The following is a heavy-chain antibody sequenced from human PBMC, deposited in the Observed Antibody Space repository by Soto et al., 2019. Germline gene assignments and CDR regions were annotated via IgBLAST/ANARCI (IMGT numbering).Heavy chain of an antibody. J-gene: IGHJ6*02. CDR1: GDSITSSGSY. CDR2: IYYNGST. V-gene: IGHV4-39*02. D-gene: IGHD6-13*01. CDR3: ARNAGSSSWYARIYYYAINV. Sequence: QLQLQESGPGLVKPSETLSLTCTVSGDSITSSGSYWGWIRQPPGKGLEWIGSIYYNGSTYNNSSLKSRVAIAVETSKNHISMKLTSMTGKDTAMYYCARNAGSSSWYARIYYYAINVWGQGTTITVSS.